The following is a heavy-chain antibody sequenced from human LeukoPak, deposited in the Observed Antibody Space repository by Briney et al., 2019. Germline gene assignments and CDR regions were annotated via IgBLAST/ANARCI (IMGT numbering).Heavy chain of an antibody. J-gene: IGHJ6*03. D-gene: IGHD6-13*01. CDR1: GYTFTDYY. CDR3: ARDKGIAAILYYMDV. CDR2: INPNSGGT. V-gene: IGHV1-2*02. Sequence: ASVKVSCKASGYTFTDYYMHWVRQAPGQGLEWMGWINPNSGGTNYAQKFQGRVTMTRDTSISTAYMELSRLRSDDTAVYYCARDKGIAAILYYMDVWGKGTTVTVSS.